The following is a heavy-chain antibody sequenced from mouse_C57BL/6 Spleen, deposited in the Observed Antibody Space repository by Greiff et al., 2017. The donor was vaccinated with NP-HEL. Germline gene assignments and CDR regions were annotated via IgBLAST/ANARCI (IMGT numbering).Heavy chain of an antibody. Sequence: EVKLMESGGGLVKPGGSLKLSCAASGFTFSDYGMHWVRQAPEKGLVWVAYISSGSSTIYYADTVKGRFTIARDNAKNTLFLQMTSLRSEDTAMYYSARPGYYGSSPWFAYWGQGTLVTVSA. V-gene: IGHV5-17*01. CDR2: ISSGSSTI. CDR1: GFTFSDYG. J-gene: IGHJ3*01. CDR3: ARPGYYGSSPWFAY. D-gene: IGHD1-1*01.